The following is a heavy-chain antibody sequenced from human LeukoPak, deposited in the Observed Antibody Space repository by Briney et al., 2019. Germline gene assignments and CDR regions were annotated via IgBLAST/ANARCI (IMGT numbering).Heavy chain of an antibody. J-gene: IGHJ4*02. Sequence: GGSLRLSCATSGFTFSSYGMHWVRQAPGKGLEWVAVIWFAGNNEYYADSVKGRFTISRDNSKNTLCLQMNSLRVEDTAVYYCARDYYDSSAYYYGYYFDYWGQGTLVTVSS. CDR1: GFTFSSYG. V-gene: IGHV3-33*01. CDR3: ARDYYDSSAYYYGYYFDY. D-gene: IGHD3-22*01. CDR2: IWFAGNNE.